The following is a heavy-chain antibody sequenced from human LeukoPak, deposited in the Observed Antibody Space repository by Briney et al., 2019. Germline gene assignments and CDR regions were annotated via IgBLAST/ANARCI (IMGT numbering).Heavy chain of an antibody. CDR2: ISNSSSTI. CDR3: ARDKVPWLRRGDPVGPEYSSSVTRWGYYYYMDV. Sequence: HPGGSLRLSCAASGFTFSSYIMNWVRQARGRGREWVSYISNSSSTIYYPDPVKGRFTISRVNAKNSLDLQMNSQRAEDTAVYYCARDKVPWLRRGDPVGPEYSSSVTRWGYYYYMDVWGKGTTVTVSS. V-gene: IGHV3-48*01. CDR1: GFTFSSYI. J-gene: IGHJ6*03. D-gene: IGHD6-6*01.